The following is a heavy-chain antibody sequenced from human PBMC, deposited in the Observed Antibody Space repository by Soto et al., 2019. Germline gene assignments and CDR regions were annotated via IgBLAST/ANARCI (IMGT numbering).Heavy chain of an antibody. Sequence: SETLYLTCTVSGGSISSYYWSWIRQPPGKGLEWIGYIYYSGSTNYNPSLKSRVTISVDTSKNQFSLKLSSVTAADTAVYYCARSLAVARKRARCFDPWGPGTLVTVSS. CDR1: GGSISSYY. V-gene: IGHV4-59*01. CDR2: IYYSGST. J-gene: IGHJ5*02. CDR3: ARSLAVARKRARCFDP. D-gene: IGHD6-19*01.